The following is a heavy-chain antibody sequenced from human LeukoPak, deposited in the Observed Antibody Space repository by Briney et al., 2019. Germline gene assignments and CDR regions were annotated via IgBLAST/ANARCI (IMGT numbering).Heavy chain of an antibody. CDR1: GAAISSGTYY. CDR2: IFTSGNT. Sequence: PSQTLSLTCSVSGAAISSGTYYWSWIRQPAGKGLEWIGRIFTSGNTDYNPSLKSRVFISIETSKNRFSLTLNSVTAADTDVYYCATLRGDYYDSRAYDLWGQGTMVTVSS. J-gene: IGHJ3*01. V-gene: IGHV4-61*02. D-gene: IGHD3-22*01. CDR3: ATLRGDYYDSRAYDL.